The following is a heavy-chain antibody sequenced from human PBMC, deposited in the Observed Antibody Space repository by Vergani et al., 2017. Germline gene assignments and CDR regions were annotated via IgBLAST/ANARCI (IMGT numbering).Heavy chain of an antibody. CDR3: ATLDSGRGSSLTPGDY. V-gene: IGHV3-23*01. Sequence: EVQLLESGGGLVQPGGSLRLSCAASGFTLSSYAMSWVRQAPGKGLEWVSAISGSGGSTYYADSVKGRFTISRDNSKNTLYLQMNSLRAEDTAVYYCATLDSGRGSSLTPGDYWGQGTLVTVSS. CDR2: ISGSGGST. CDR1: GFTLSSYA. J-gene: IGHJ4*02. D-gene: IGHD6-6*01.